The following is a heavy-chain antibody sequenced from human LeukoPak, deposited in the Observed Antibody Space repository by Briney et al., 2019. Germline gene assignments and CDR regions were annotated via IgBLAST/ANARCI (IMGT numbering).Heavy chain of an antibody. J-gene: IGHJ4*02. Sequence: ASVKVSCKASGGTFSNYAISWLRQDPGQGLEGMGGIVPIFGMANYAQKFQGRVTITADESTSTAYIDLSSLRSEDTAVYYCARSREMATMFDVDYWGQGTLVTVSS. CDR2: IVPIFGMA. CDR3: ARSREMATMFDVDY. D-gene: IGHD5-24*01. CDR1: GGTFSNYA. V-gene: IGHV1-69*01.